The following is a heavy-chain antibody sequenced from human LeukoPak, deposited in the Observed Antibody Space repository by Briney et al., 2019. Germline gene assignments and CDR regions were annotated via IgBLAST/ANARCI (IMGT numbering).Heavy chain of an antibody. V-gene: IGHV4-4*02. CDR1: GDSISSNKW. J-gene: IGHJ4*02. Sequence: PSGTLSLTCTVSGDSISSNKWWSWVRQPPEKGLEWIGEVYHSGSTNYNPSLKSRVTMSIDKSKNQFSLKLSSATAADTAVYYCASGGNRKSDYWGQGTLVTVSS. D-gene: IGHD4-23*01. CDR3: ASGGNRKSDY. CDR2: VYHSGST.